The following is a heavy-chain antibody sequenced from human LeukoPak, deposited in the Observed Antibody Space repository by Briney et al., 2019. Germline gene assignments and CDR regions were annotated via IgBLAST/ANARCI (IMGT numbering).Heavy chain of an antibody. J-gene: IGHJ3*01. D-gene: IGHD3-22*01. V-gene: IGHV4-4*02. CDR3: VRETTTEYYDSSGYYRQTEVFDA. Sequence: SETLSLTCAVSGGSIINSNWWCWVRQPPGKGLECIGEIDHSGSTSYNPSLKSRVTMSVDRSQNQFSLRLSTVTAADTDVYYCVRETTTEYYDSSGYYRQTEVFDAWGQGTMVTVSS. CDR2: IDHSGST. CDR1: GGSIINSNW.